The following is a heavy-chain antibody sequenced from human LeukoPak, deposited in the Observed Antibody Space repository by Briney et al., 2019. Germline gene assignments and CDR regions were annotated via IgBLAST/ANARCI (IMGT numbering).Heavy chain of an antibody. V-gene: IGHV4-59*08. Sequence: PSETLSLTCTVSGGSISSYYWSWIRQPPGKGLEWIGYIYYSGSTNYNHSLMSRVTISVDTSKNKFFLNLSSVSAADTAVYDCARNSAYYDILSGYSPLGAFVIWGQGTMVTVSS. D-gene: IGHD3-9*01. J-gene: IGHJ3*02. CDR3: ARNSAYYDILSGYSPLGAFVI. CDR1: GGSISSYY. CDR2: IYYSGST.